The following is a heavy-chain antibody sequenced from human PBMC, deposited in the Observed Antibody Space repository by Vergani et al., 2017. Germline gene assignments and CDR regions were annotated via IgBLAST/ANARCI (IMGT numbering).Heavy chain of an antibody. CDR1: GYTFTDHY. V-gene: IGHV1-69-2*01. CDR3: ATPQTVTTGGMEV. J-gene: IGHJ6*02. D-gene: IGHD4-17*01. CDR2: VDPEDGET. Sequence: EVQLVQSGAEVKKPGATMKISCKVSGYTFTDHYMHWVTQAPGKGLEWMGLVDPEDGETIYAEKFKGRVTIAADTSTDTAHLELGSLRSEDTAVYYCATPQTVTTGGMEVWGQGTTVIVSS.